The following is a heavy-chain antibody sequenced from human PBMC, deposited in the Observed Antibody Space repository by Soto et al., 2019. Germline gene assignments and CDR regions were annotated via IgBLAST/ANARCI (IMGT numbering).Heavy chain of an antibody. CDR3: ATDDSRVLEYFDY. CDR2: ISSSTSYT. J-gene: IGHJ4*02. CDR1: GLTFSDYY. V-gene: IGHV3-11*06. D-gene: IGHD3-22*01. Sequence: GGSLRLSCAASGLTFSDYYMTWVRQAPGKGLEWISYISSSTSYTNYADSVKGRFTMSRDNAENSVYLQMNSLRPEDTAVYYCATDDSRVLEYFDYWGQGTLVTVSS.